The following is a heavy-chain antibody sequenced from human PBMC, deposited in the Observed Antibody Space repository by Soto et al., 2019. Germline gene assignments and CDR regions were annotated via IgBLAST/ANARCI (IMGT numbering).Heavy chain of an antibody. CDR1: GYTFTSYY. J-gene: IGHJ2*01. D-gene: IGHD2-2*01. V-gene: IGHV1-46*01. Sequence: QVQLVQSGAEVKKTGASVKVSCKASGYTFTSYYMHWVRQAPGQGLEWMGIINPSGGSTSYAQKCLGRVTMTRDTSTSTLYMELSSLRSEDTAVYYCARDRRLLGYCSSTSCYDDWYFDLWGRGTLVTVSS. CDR2: INPSGGST. CDR3: ARDRRLLGYCSSTSCYDDWYFDL.